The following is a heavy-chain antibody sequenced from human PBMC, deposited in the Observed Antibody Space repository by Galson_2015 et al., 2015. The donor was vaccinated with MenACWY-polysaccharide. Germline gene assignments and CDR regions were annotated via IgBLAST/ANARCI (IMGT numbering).Heavy chain of an antibody. CDR2: ISSSSSYI. V-gene: IGHV3-21*01. Sequence: SLRLSCAASGFTFSSYSMNWVRQAPGKGLEWVSSISSSSSYIYYADSVKGRFTISRDNAKNSLYLQMNSLRAEDTAVYYCARGNDYGDYVGSYWGQGTLVPVSS. CDR1: GFTFSSYS. D-gene: IGHD4-17*01. J-gene: IGHJ4*02. CDR3: ARGNDYGDYVGSY.